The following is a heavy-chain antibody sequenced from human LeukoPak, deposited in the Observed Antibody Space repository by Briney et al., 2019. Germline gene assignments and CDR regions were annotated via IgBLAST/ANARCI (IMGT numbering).Heavy chain of an antibody. J-gene: IGHJ4*02. Sequence: SETLSLTCTVSGGSISSFDWSWIRQFPGKGLEWIGFVYHSGSSGSTKSNPSLRGRVTILIDTSKNQFSLKMSSATAADTAVYYCARGSFRSGLGHSDYFDAWGQGTLVTVSS. CDR1: GGSISSFD. V-gene: IGHV4-59*01. D-gene: IGHD2-15*01. CDR3: ARGSFRSGLGHSDYFDA. CDR2: VYHSGSSGST.